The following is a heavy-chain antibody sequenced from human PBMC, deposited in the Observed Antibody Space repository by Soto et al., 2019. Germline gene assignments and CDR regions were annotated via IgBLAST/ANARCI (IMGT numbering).Heavy chain of an antibody. Sequence: SQTLSLTCAISGDSVSSNSAAWNWIRQSPSRGLEWLGRTYYRSKWYNDYAVSVKSRITINPDTSKNQSSLQLNSVTPEDTAVYYCARGVVRFLEWFSSEEYFQHWGQGTLVTVSS. CDR3: ARGVVRFLEWFSSEEYFQH. CDR2: TYYRSKWYN. CDR1: GDSVSSNSAA. D-gene: IGHD3-3*01. J-gene: IGHJ1*01. V-gene: IGHV6-1*01.